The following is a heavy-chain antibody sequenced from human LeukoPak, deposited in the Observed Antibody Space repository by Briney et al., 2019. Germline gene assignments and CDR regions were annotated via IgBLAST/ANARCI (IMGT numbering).Heavy chain of an antibody. V-gene: IGHV1-3*03. CDR1: GYTFTNYA. J-gene: IGHJ4*02. D-gene: IGHD4-23*01. CDR2: ITADDGGT. Sequence: GASVKVSCKASGYTFTNYAIHWVRQAPGHSLEWMGWITADDGGTKYSEDLQGRVTITTDTSASTAYMELSSLTSEDMAVYYCAKEGLKVGTPRNYFDYWGQGTLVTVSS. CDR3: AKEGLKVGTPRNYFDY.